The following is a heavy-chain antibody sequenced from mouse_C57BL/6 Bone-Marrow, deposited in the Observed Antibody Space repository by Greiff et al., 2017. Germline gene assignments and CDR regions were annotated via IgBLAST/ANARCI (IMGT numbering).Heavy chain of an antibody. CDR1: GYTFTSYW. D-gene: IGHD2-5*01. CDR2: IDPSDSYT. V-gene: IGHV1-59*01. J-gene: IGHJ1*03. CDR3: ARLYSNYEYFDV. Sequence: QVQLQQPGAELVRPGTSVKLSCKASGYTFTSYWMHWVKQRPGQGLEWIGVIDPSDSYTNYNQKFKGKATLTVDTSSSTAYMQLSSLTSEYSAVYDGARLYSNYEYFDVWGTGTTVTVSS.